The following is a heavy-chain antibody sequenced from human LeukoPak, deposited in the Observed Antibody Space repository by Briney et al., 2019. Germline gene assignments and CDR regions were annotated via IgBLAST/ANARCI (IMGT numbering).Heavy chain of an antibody. D-gene: IGHD3-3*01. Sequence: GASVKVSCKASGGTFSSYAISWVRQAPGQELEWMGRIIPILGIANYAQKFQGRVTITADKSTSTAYMELSSLRSEDTAVYYCARARGSGYSYYFDYWGQGTLVTVSS. CDR3: ARARGSGYSYYFDY. CDR2: IIPILGIA. V-gene: IGHV1-69*04. J-gene: IGHJ4*02. CDR1: GGTFSSYA.